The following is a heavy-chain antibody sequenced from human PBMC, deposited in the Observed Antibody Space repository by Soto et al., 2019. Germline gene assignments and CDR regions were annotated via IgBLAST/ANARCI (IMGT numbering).Heavy chain of an antibody. Sequence: QVQLQESGPGLVTPSETLSLTCTVSGGSFSPNCWSWFWHPPGKGLVRVGYIYYGGTTSYNPSLKSRVTLSLETSKCQVSLRLASVTAAGTAVYDCTSLGAYSQSLDPWGPGILVTVSS. J-gene: IGHJ5*02. V-gene: IGHV4-59*08. D-gene: IGHD2-21*01. CDR1: GGSFSPNC. CDR2: IYYGGTT. CDR3: TSLGAYSQSLDP.